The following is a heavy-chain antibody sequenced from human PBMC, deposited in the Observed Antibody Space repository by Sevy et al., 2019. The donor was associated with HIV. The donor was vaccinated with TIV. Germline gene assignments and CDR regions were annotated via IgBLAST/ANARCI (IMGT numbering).Heavy chain of an antibody. CDR2: SYYSGST. V-gene: IGHV4-61*01. Sequence: SETLSLTCTVSGGSVSSGSYYWSWIRQPPGKGLEWIGYSYYSGSTNYYPSLKSRVTISVDTSKNQFSLKLSSVTAADTAVYYCARVAYYDFWSGYYFDYWGQGTLVTVSS. CDR1: GGSVSSGSYY. J-gene: IGHJ4*02. CDR3: ARVAYYDFWSGYYFDY. D-gene: IGHD3-3*01.